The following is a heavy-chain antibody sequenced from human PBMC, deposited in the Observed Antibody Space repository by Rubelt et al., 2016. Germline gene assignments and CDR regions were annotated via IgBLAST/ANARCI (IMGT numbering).Heavy chain of an antibody. D-gene: IGHD6-13*01. Sequence: SGGGLVQPGRSLRLSCTASGFTFGDYAMSWFRQAPGKGLEWVGFIRSKAYGGTTEYAASVKGRFTISRDDSKSIAYLQMNSLKTEDTAVYYCTRDTTAAAGLGHTSNYYYYYGMDVWGQGTTVTVSS. V-gene: IGHV3-49*03. CDR1: GFTFGDYA. CDR3: TRDTTAAAGLGHTSNYYYYYGMDV. J-gene: IGHJ6*02. CDR2: IRSKAYGGTT.